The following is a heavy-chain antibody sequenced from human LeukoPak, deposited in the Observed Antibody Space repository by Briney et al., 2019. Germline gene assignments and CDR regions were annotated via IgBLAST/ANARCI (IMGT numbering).Heavy chain of an antibody. J-gene: IGHJ6*03. V-gene: IGHV3-21*01. Sequence: GGSLRLSCAASGFTFSSYSMNWVRQAPGKGLEWVSSISSSSSYIYYADSVKGRFTISRDNAKNSLYLQMNSLRAEDTAVYYCARDSVAAAGGLDYYYYMDVWGKGTTVTVSS. D-gene: IGHD6-13*01. CDR2: ISSSSSYI. CDR3: ARDSVAAAGGLDYYYYMDV. CDR1: GFTFSSYS.